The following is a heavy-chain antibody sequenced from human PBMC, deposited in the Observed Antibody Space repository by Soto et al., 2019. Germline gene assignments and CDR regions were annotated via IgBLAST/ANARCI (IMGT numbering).Heavy chain of an antibody. Sequence: EVQLVESGGGLVQPGGSLRLSCAASGFTFSSYDMHWVRQATGKGLEWVSAIGTAGDTYYPGSVKGRFTISRENAKNSLYLQMNSLRAEDTAVYYCARDIEFTIFGVVMSYYYYGMDVWGQGTTVTVSS. CDR2: IGTAGDT. J-gene: IGHJ6*02. V-gene: IGHV3-13*01. D-gene: IGHD3-3*01. CDR3: ARDIEFTIFGVVMSYYYYGMDV. CDR1: GFTFSSYD.